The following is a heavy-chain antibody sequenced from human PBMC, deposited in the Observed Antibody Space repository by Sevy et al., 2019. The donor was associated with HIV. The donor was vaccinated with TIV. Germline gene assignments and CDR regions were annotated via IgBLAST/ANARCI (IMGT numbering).Heavy chain of an antibody. Sequence: GGSLRLSCAASGFAFSDYAMHWVRQAPGKGLEWVAAISYAGDNKYFADSVKGRFTVPKDNSKNTLYLEMNSLRAEVTAVYYCAKAHADCSGGTCYTAHYYYDMDVWGRGATVTVSS. D-gene: IGHD2-15*01. CDR2: ISYAGDNK. V-gene: IGHV3-30*18. CDR3: AKAHADCSGGTCYTAHYYYDMDV. CDR1: GFAFSDYA. J-gene: IGHJ6*02.